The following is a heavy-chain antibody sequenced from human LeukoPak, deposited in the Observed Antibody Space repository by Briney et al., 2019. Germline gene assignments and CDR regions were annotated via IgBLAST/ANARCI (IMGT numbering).Heavy chain of an antibody. CDR2: IYSGGNT. CDR3: ARLLYYYDASIYQRYFDY. V-gene: IGHV3-53*01. J-gene: IGHJ4*02. D-gene: IGHD3-22*01. CDR1: GFTVSSNY. Sequence: TGGSLRLSCAASGFTVSSNYMNWVRQAPGKGLEWVPIIYSGGNTYYADSVKGRFTISRDNSQNTLYLQMHSLRPEDTAVYYCARLLYYYDASIYQRYFDYWGQGTLVTVSS.